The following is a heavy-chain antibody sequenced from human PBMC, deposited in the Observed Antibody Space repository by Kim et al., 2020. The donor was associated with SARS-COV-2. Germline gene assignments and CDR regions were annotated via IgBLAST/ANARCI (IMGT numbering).Heavy chain of an antibody. CDR2: IYYSGST. CDR3: ARRNPGDSSSFWFDP. Sequence: SETLSLTCTVSGGSISSYYWSWIRQPPGKGLEWIGYIYYSGSTNYNPSLKSRVTISVDTSKNQFSLKLSSVTAADTAVYYCARRNPGDSSSFWFDPWGQGTLVTVSS. D-gene: IGHD6-6*01. V-gene: IGHV4-59*01. J-gene: IGHJ5*02. CDR1: GGSISSYY.